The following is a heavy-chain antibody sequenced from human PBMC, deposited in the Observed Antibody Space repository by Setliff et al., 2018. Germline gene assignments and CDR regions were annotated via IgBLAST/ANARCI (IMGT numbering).Heavy chain of an antibody. V-gene: IGHV4-39*07. J-gene: IGHJ5*02. CDR2: IYYSGST. D-gene: IGHD3-10*01. Sequence: SETLSLTCTVSGGSISSSSYYWGWIRQPPGKGLEWIGSIYYSGSTYYNPSLKSRVTISVDTSKNQCSLKPSSVTAADTAVYYCARPYGSGSYIGTNWFDPWGQGTLVTVSS. CDR1: GGSISSSSYY. CDR3: ARPYGSGSYIGTNWFDP.